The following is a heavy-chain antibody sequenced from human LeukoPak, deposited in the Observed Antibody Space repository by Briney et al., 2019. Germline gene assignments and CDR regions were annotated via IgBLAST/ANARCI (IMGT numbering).Heavy chain of an antibody. CDR2: ISTYNGNT. CDR1: GYIFSDYG. D-gene: IGHD3-22*01. CDR3: AREDTSGYFDY. Sequence: ASVKVACEASGYIFSDYGFAGVRQAPGQGLEWMGWISTYNGNTKYAQMPQGRVTMATDTSTSTAFLELRSLRSEDTAVYYCAREDTSGYFDYWGQGTLVTVSS. J-gene: IGHJ4*02. V-gene: IGHV1-18*01.